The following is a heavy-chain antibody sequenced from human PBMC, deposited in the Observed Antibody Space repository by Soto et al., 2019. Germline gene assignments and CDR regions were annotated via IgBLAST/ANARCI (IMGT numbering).Heavy chain of an antibody. CDR3: ARLHSDYGDSDY. V-gene: IGHV4-30-4*08. Sequence: PSETLSLTCAVYGGSFSGYYWSWIRQPPGKGLEWIGYIYYSGSTYYNPSLKSRVTISVDTSKNQFSLKLSSVTAADTAVYYCARLHSDYGDSDYWGQGTLVTVSS. J-gene: IGHJ4*02. CDR2: IYYSGST. D-gene: IGHD4-17*01. CDR1: GGSFSGYY.